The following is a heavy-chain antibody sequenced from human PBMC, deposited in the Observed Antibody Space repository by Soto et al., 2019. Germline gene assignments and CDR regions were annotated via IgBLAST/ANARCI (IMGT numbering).Heavy chain of an antibody. Sequence: KTSETLSLTCTVSGGSISSGGYYWSWIRQHPGKGLEWIGYIYYSGSTYYNPSLKSRVTISVDTSKNQFSLKLSSVTAADTAVYYCARGGYDFWSLTNYRPTYYYYGMDVWGQGTTVTVSS. CDR3: ARGGYDFWSLTNYRPTYYYYGMDV. CDR1: GGSISSGGYY. V-gene: IGHV4-31*03. CDR2: IYYSGST. D-gene: IGHD3-3*01. J-gene: IGHJ6*02.